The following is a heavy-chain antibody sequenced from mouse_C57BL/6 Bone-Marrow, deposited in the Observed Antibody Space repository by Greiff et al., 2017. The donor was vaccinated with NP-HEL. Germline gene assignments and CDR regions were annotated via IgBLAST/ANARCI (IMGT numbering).Heavy chain of an antibody. CDR3: ARYCGAWFAY. V-gene: IGHV7-3*01. J-gene: IGHJ3*01. CDR2: IRNKANGYTT. Sequence: EVKLMESGGGLVQPGGSLSLSCAASGFTFTDYYMSWVRQPPGKALEWLGFIRNKANGYTTEYSASVKGRFTISRDNSQSILYLQMNALRAEDSATYYCARYCGAWFAYWGQGTLVTVSA. CDR1: GFTFTDYY.